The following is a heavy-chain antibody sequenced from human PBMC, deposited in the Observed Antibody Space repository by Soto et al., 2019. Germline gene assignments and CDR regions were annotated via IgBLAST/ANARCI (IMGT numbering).Heavy chain of an antibody. J-gene: IGHJ4*02. CDR1: GYTFTDYY. CDR3: ARNGMITFGGVIVH. CDR2: LNPSGGVT. D-gene: IGHD3-16*02. V-gene: IGHV1-2*02. Sequence: QVQLVQSGTEVKKPGASVKVSCKTSGYTFTDYYIHWVRQAPGQGLEWMGWLNPSGGVTNYAQKFQGRVTMTSDTSISTAYRELSRLNSDDTAVYYWARNGMITFGGVIVHWGQGTLVTVSS.